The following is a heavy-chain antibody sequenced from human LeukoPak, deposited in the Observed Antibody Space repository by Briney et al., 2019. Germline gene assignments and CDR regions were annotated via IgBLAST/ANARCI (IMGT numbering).Heavy chain of an antibody. CDR3: ARASLTGYMDV. J-gene: IGHJ6*03. CDR2: ISSSSSYI. Sequence: PGGSLRLSCAASGFTFSSYSMNWVRQAPGKGLEWVSSISSSSSYIYYADSVKGRFTISRDNAKNSLYLQINSLRAEDTAVYYCARASLTGYMDVWGKGTTVTVSS. D-gene: IGHD1-20*01. CDR1: GFTFSSYS. V-gene: IGHV3-21*01.